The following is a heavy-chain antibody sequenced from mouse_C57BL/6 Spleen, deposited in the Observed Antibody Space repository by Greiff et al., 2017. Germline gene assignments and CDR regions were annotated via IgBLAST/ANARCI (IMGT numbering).Heavy chain of an antibody. CDR3: ARDKDLLHAMDY. J-gene: IGHJ4*01. D-gene: IGHD2-1*01. CDR1: GYAFTNYL. CDR2: INPGSGGT. Sequence: QVQLQQSGAELVRPGTSVKVSCKASGYAFTNYLIEWVKQRPGQGLEWIGVINPGSGGTNYNEKFEGKATLTADKSSSTAYMQLSSLTSEDSAVYFCARDKDLLHAMDYWGQGTSVTVSS. V-gene: IGHV1-54*01.